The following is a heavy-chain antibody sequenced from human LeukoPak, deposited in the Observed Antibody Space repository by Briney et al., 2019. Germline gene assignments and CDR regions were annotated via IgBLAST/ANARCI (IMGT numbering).Heavy chain of an antibody. CDR1: GFTFSSYA. CDR3: ARGRMGAAAGLFDY. D-gene: IGHD6-13*01. J-gene: IGHJ4*02. Sequence: SLRLSCAASGFTFSSYAMSWIRQPPGKGLEWIGEINHSGSTNYNPSLKSRVTISVDTSKNQFSLKLSSVTAADTAVYYCARGRMGAAAGLFDYWGQGTLVTVSS. CDR2: INHSGST. V-gene: IGHV4-34*01.